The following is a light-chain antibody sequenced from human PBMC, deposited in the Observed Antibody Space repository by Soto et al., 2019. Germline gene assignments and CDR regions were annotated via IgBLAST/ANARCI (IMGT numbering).Light chain of an antibody. V-gene: IGKV1-39*01. J-gene: IGKJ4*01. Sequence: DIQMTQSPSSLSVSIGDRVTITCRASQSISTYLNWYEQKPGKAPNLLIYGASTLQSGVPSRFSGGGSGTYFPLTISGLQPEDFGSYYCQQSYTSPVTFGGGTKLEIK. CDR1: QSISTY. CDR3: QQSYTSPVT. CDR2: GAS.